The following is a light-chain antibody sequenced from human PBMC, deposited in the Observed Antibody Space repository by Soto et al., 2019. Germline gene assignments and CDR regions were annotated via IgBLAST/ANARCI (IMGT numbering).Light chain of an antibody. V-gene: IGLV2-14*01. CDR3: SSYTSISTYV. Sequence: QSALTQPASVSGSLGQSITISCTGTSSDVGGYNYVSWYQQHPGKAPKVIIYEVSNRPSGVSNRFFGSKSGNTASLTISGLQPEDEADYYCSSYTSISTYVFVTGTKVTVL. CDR2: EVS. J-gene: IGLJ1*01. CDR1: SSDVGGYNY.